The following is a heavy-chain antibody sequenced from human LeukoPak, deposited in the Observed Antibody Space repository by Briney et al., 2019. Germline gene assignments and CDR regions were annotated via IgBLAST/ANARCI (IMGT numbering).Heavy chain of an antibody. D-gene: IGHD6-13*01. CDR2: ISSTGGII. Sequence: PGGSLRLSCAASGFTFSDYNMNWVRQAPGKGLEWIAYISSTGGIIHYADSVKGRFTISRDNAKNSLYLQLNSLRLEDTAFYYCAREEQLISGSWGQGTLVTVSS. V-gene: IGHV3-48*01. CDR1: GFTFSDYN. J-gene: IGHJ4*02. CDR3: AREEQLISGS.